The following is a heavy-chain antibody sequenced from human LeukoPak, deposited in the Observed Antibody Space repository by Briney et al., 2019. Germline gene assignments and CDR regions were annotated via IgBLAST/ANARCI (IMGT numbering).Heavy chain of an antibody. Sequence: GGSLRLSCAASGFTVSSNYMSWVRRAPGKGLEWVSVIYSGGSTYYADSVKGRFTISRDNSRNTLYLQMNSLRAEDTAVYYCARAPGHYYDSSGYYEDYWGQGTLVTVSS. CDR3: ARAPGHYYDSSGYYEDY. D-gene: IGHD3-22*01. CDR2: IYSGGST. V-gene: IGHV3-66*01. CDR1: GFTVSSNY. J-gene: IGHJ4*02.